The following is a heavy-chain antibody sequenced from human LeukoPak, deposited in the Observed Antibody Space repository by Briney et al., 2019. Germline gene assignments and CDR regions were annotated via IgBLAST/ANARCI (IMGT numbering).Heavy chain of an antibody. CDR2: INPSDGST. J-gene: IGHJ5*02. CDR3: ARAVVRNWFDP. CDR1: GYTFTSYY. Sequence: ASVKVSCKASGYTFTSYYLHWIWMAPAPGLDLMGIINPSDGSTSYAQKFQGRVIMTRDTSTSTVYMELSSLRSEDTAVYYCARAVVRNWFDPWGQGTLVTVSS. D-gene: IGHD6-6*01. V-gene: IGHV1-46*01.